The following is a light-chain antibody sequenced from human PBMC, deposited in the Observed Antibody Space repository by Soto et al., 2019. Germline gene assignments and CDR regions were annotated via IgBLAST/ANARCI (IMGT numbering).Light chain of an antibody. CDR1: RSSIGSNT. V-gene: IGLV1-44*01. CDR2: SNN. J-gene: IGLJ2*01. Sequence: QSVLTQPPSASGTPGQRVTISCSGSRSSIGSNTVNWYQHLPGTAPKLLIYSNNQRPPRVPDRFSGSKSGSSASLAISGLQSEDEAEYYCAAWDDSLNGPYVVFGGGTMLTVL. CDR3: AAWDDSLNGPYVV.